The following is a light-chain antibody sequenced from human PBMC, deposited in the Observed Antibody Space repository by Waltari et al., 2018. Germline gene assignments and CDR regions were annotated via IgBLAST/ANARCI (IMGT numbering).Light chain of an antibody. Sequence: EVVMTQSPTTLSVSPGERATLSCRASLNVGTYLAWYQQKPGQAPRLLIYGASTGATGIPARFSGSGSGTEFTLTINSLQSEDFAVYYCQQYNNWPLYTFGPGTKVNIK. CDR3: QQYNNWPLYT. CDR2: GAS. V-gene: IGKV3-15*01. J-gene: IGKJ3*01. CDR1: LNVGTY.